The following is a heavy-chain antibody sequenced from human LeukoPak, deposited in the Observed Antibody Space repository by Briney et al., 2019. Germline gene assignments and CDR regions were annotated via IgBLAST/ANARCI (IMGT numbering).Heavy chain of an antibody. V-gene: IGHV3-23*01. J-gene: IGHJ5*02. CDR3: AKDLRDSGCDTYNWFDP. Sequence: GGSLRLSCAASGFTFSSYAMSWVRQAPGKGLEWASAISGSGGSTYYADSVKGRFTISRDNSKNTLYLQMNSLRAEDTAVYYCAKDLRDSGCDTYNWFDPWGQGTLVTVSS. CDR1: GFTFSSYA. D-gene: IGHD5-12*01. CDR2: ISGSGGST.